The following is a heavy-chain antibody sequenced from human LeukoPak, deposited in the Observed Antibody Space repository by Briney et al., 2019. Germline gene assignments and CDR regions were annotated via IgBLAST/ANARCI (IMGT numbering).Heavy chain of an antibody. D-gene: IGHD3-10*01. CDR1: GFTFDDYA. CDR2: ISWNSGSI. V-gene: IGHV3-9*01. Sequence: GGSLRLSCAASGFTFDDYAMHWVRQAPGKGLEWVSGISWNSGSIGYADSVKGRFTISRDNAKKSLYLQMNSLRAEDTALYYCVQSRYYYGSGSYYPYFQHWGQGTLVTVSS. J-gene: IGHJ1*01. CDR3: VQSRYYYGSGSYYPYFQH.